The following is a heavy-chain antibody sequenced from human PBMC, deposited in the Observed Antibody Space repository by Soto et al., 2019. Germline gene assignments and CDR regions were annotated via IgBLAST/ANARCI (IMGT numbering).Heavy chain of an antibody. V-gene: IGHV3-33*01. J-gene: IGHJ4*02. Sequence: QPGGSLRLSCAASGFTFSSYGMHWVRQAPGKGLEWVAVIWYDGSNKYYADSVKGRFTISRDNSKNTLYLQMNSLRAEDTAVYYCARDHTSRTYYYDSSGYYVGAFDYWGQGTLVTVSS. CDR1: GFTFSSYG. CDR3: ARDHTSRTYYYDSSGYYVGAFDY. D-gene: IGHD3-22*01. CDR2: IWYDGSNK.